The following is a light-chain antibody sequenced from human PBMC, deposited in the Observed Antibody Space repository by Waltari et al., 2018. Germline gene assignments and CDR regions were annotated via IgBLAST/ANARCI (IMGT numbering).Light chain of an antibody. V-gene: IGLV1-44*01. CDR2: SNN. J-gene: IGLJ3*02. CDR1: SSNVGNNP. CDR3: AAWDYKLNGVL. Sequence: QSAMTQPPSASGTPGQTVTISCFGGSSNVGNNPVNWYQQLPGTAPKALIYSNNQRRSGVPDRFSGSKSGTTASLAIRGLQSEDEADYYCAAWDYKLNGVLYGGGTKLTVL.